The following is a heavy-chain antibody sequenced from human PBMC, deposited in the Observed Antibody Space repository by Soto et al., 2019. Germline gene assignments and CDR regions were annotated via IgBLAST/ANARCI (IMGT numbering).Heavy chain of an antibody. Sequence: GESLKISCAASGFTFSSYAMSWVRQAPGKGLEWVSAISGSGGSTYYADSVKGRFTISRDNSKNTLYLQMNSLRAEDTAVYYCAKNIPLALGELSLPIDYWGQGTLVTVSS. D-gene: IGHD3-16*02. J-gene: IGHJ4*02. CDR3: AKNIPLALGELSLPIDY. CDR2: ISGSGGST. V-gene: IGHV3-23*01. CDR1: GFTFSSYA.